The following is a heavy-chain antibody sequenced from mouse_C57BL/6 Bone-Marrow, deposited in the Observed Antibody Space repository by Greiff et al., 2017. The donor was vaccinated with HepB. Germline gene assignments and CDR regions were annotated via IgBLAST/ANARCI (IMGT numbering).Heavy chain of an antibody. CDR3: ARPDYDYDGGGFAY. Sequence: QVQLQQPGAELVRPGSSVKLSCKASGYTFTSYWMHWVKQRPIQGLEWIGNIDPSDSETHYNQKFKDKATLTVDKSSSTAYMQLSSLTSEDSAVYYGARPDYDYDGGGFAYWGQGTLVTVSA. CDR2: IDPSDSET. D-gene: IGHD2-4*01. V-gene: IGHV1-52*01. J-gene: IGHJ3*01. CDR1: GYTFTSYW.